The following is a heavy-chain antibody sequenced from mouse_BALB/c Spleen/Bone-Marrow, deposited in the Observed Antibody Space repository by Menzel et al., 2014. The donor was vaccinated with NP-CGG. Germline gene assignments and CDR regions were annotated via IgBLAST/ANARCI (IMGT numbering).Heavy chain of an antibody. CDR1: GYTFTSYW. D-gene: IGHD3-2*01. Sequence: VQLQQSGAELVKLGASVKLSCKTSGYTFTSYWIQWVKQRPGQGLGWIGEIFPGTGTTYYNEKFKGKATLTIDTSSSIAYMQLSGLTSEDSAVYFCASRDSSGYVPDYWGQGTTLTVSS. CDR3: ASRDSSGYVPDY. J-gene: IGHJ2*01. CDR2: IFPGTGTT. V-gene: IGHV1S132*01.